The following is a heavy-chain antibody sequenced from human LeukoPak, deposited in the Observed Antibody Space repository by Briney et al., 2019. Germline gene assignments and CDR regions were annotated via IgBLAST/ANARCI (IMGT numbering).Heavy chain of an antibody. J-gene: IGHJ4*02. CDR2: INAGNGNT. V-gene: IGHV1-3*01. CDR1: GYTFTSYA. CDR3: ARVSYYDFWSGYYNDY. Sequence: GASVKVSCKASGYTFTSYAMHWVRQAPGQRLEWMGWINAGNGNTKYSQKFQGRVTITRDTSASTAYMELSCLRSEDTAVYYCARVSYYDFWSGYYNDYWGQGTLVTVSS. D-gene: IGHD3-3*01.